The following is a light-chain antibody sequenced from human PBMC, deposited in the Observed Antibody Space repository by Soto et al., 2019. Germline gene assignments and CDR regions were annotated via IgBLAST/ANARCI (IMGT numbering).Light chain of an antibody. CDR1: QSLSSSY. CDR3: QQYGTSPFT. CDR2: NTS. J-gene: IGKJ3*01. V-gene: IGKV3D-20*01. Sequence: EIVLTQSPATLSLSPGERATLSCGASQSLSSSYLAWYQQKPGLAPRLLIYNTSSRATGIPDRFSGSGSGXXXXXXXXXXXXXXFAVXYCQQYGTSPFTFGPGTKVDIK.